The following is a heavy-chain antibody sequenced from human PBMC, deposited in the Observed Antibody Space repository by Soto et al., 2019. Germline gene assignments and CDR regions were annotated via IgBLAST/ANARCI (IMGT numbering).Heavy chain of an antibody. J-gene: IGHJ4*02. V-gene: IGHV1-69*01. CDR3: ARKVGYGDFSAALLD. D-gene: IGHD4-17*01. CDR1: GDTFSSHS. CDR2: IITLFGTA. Sequence: VQLMQSGAEVKQPGSSVKVSCKASGDTFSSHSINWVRQAPGQGLEWMGGIITLFGTANYAQNFQGRVTITADQSTSTAYMELNSLRSDDTAVYHCARKVGYGDFSAALLDWGQGTLVTVSS.